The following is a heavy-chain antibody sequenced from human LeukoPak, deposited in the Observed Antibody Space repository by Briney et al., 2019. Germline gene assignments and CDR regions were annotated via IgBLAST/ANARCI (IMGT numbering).Heavy chain of an antibody. V-gene: IGHV3-30*18. CDR3: AKDPAYYYDSSGYYPFDY. CDR2: ISFDGNNK. D-gene: IGHD3-22*01. J-gene: IGHJ4*02. Sequence: PGGSLRLSCTVSGFIFSGYGMNWVRQAPGKGLEWVAVISFDGNNKYYADSVKGRFAISRDNSKNTLYVQMNSLRAEDTAVYYCAKDPAYYYDSSGYYPFDYWGQGTLVTVSS. CDR1: GFIFSGYG.